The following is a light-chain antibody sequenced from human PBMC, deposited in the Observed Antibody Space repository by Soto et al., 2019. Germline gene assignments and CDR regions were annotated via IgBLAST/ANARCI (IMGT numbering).Light chain of an antibody. CDR2: GAS. CDR1: QSVSNN. Sequence: EIVMTQSPATLSVSPGESATLSCRASQSVSNNLAWYQQKPGQTPRLLIYGASTRATGFPARFSGSGSGTEFTLTISSLQSEDFAVYYCQQYTNWPPTWTFGKGTKVDIK. J-gene: IGKJ1*01. V-gene: IGKV3-15*01. CDR3: QQYTNWPPTWT.